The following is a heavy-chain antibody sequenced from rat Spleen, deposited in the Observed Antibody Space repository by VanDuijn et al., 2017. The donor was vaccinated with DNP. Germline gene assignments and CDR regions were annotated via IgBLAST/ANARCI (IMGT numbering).Heavy chain of an antibody. Sequence: EVQLVESGGGLVQPGRSLKLSCAASGFIFSNYDMAWVRLAPKKGLEWVATIIYDGSRTYYRDSVKGRFTISRENTENTLYLQMDSLRSEDTATYYCATRDSGEDSFPFWGQGTLVTVSS. J-gene: IGHJ3*01. D-gene: IGHD1-1*01. CDR1: GFIFSNYD. V-gene: IGHV5S10*01. CDR3: ATRDSGEDSFPF. CDR2: IIYDGSRT.